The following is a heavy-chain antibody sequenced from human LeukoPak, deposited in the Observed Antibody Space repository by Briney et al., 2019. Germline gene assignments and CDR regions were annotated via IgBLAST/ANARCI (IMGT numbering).Heavy chain of an antibody. D-gene: IGHD1-26*01. CDR1: GFTFSNAW. J-gene: IGHJ4*02. CDR3: ARDRAIHY. V-gene: IGHV3-66*01. Sequence: HPGGSLRLSCAASGFTFSNAWMSWVRQAPGKGLEWVSVIYSGGSTYYADSVKGRFTISRDNSKNTLYLQMNSLRAEDTAVYYCARDRAIHYWGQGTLVTVSS. CDR2: IYSGGST.